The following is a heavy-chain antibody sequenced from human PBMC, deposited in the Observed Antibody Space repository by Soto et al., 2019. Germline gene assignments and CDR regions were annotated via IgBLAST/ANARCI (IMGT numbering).Heavy chain of an antibody. CDR2: IYSGGST. J-gene: IGHJ4*02. V-gene: IGHV3-53*01. Sequence: GSLRLSCAASGFTVSSNYMSWVRQAPGKGLEWVSVIYSGGSTYYADSVKGRFTISRDNSKNTLYLQMNSLRAEDTAVYYCARESGYGGNTFDYWGQGTLVTVSS. CDR1: GFTVSSNY. CDR3: ARESGYGGNTFDY. D-gene: IGHD4-17*01.